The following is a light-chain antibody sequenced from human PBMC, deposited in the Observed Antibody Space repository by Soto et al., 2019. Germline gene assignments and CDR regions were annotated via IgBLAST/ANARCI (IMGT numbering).Light chain of an antibody. V-gene: IGKV4-1*01. CDR2: WAS. J-gene: IGKJ5*01. CDR1: QSVLYSSNNKNY. CDR3: QQYYSTPIT. Sequence: DIVMTQSPDSLAVSLGARATINCKSSQSVLYSSNNKNYLAWYHQKPGQPPKLLIYWASTRESGVPDLFSGSGSGTDFTLPSSSLQAENVAVYYCQQYYSTPITFGHGTRLEIK.